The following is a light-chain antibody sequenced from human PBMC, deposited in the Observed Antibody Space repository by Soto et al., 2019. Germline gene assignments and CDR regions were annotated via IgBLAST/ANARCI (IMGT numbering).Light chain of an antibody. Sequence: QSALTKPSSVSGSPGQWITTSCPRTSSDVGGYNYVSWYQQHPGKAPKLMIYDVSNRPSGVSNRFSDSKSGNTASLTISGLQAEDEADYYCSSYTSSSTLYVFGTGTKVTVL. J-gene: IGLJ1*01. CDR3: SSYTSSSTLYV. CDR1: SSDVGGYNY. V-gene: IGLV2-14*01. CDR2: DVS.